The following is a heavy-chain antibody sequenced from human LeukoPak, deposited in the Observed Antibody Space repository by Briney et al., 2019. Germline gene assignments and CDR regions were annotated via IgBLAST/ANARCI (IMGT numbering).Heavy chain of an antibody. Sequence: ASVKVSCKASGYTFTGYYMHWVRQAPGQGLEWMGIINPSGTDSNYAQKFQGRVTMTRDMFTSTVNMELSILRSEDTAVYYCARDGGGDYDFDYWGQGTLVTVSS. J-gene: IGHJ4*02. CDR3: ARDGGGDYDFDY. V-gene: IGHV1-46*01. CDR2: INPSGTDS. CDR1: GYTFTGYY. D-gene: IGHD4-17*01.